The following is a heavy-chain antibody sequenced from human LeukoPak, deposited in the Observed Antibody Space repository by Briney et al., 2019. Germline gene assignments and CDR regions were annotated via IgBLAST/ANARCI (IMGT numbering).Heavy chain of an antibody. CDR1: GGSISSGGYY. Sequence: PSETLSLTCTVSGGSISSGGYYWSWIRQHPGKGLEWIGYIYYSGSTYYNPSLKSRVTISVDTSKNQFSLKLSSVTAADTAVYYCARTASGGTDFDYWGQGTLVTVSS. V-gene: IGHV4-31*03. CDR2: IYYSGST. J-gene: IGHJ4*02. D-gene: IGHD4-23*01. CDR3: ARTASGGTDFDY.